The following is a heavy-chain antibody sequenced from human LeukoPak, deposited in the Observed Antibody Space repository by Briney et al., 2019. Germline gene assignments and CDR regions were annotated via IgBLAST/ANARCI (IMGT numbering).Heavy chain of an antibody. D-gene: IGHD3-10*01. J-gene: IGHJ5*02. V-gene: IGHV4-34*01. CDR2: INHSGST. Sequence: SETLSLTCAVYGGSFSGYYWSWIRQPPGKGLEWIGEINHSGSTNYNPSLKSRVTISVDTSKNQFSLKLGSVTAADTAVYYCARHRLWFGELHWFDPWGQGTLVTVSS. CDR3: ARHRLWFGELHWFDP. CDR1: GGSFSGYY.